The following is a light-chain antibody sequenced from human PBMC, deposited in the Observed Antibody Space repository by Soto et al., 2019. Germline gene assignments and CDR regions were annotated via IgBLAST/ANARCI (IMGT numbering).Light chain of an antibody. J-gene: IGLJ1*01. CDR3: CSYAGSPRYV. CDR1: SSDVDTYNY. Sequence: QSALTQPRSVSGSLGQSVTISCTGTSSDVDTYNYVSWYQQHPGKAPKVMIYDVSERPSGVPDRFSGSKSGNTASLTISGLQAEDEADYYCCSYAGSPRYVLGTGTKLTVL. V-gene: IGLV2-11*01. CDR2: DVS.